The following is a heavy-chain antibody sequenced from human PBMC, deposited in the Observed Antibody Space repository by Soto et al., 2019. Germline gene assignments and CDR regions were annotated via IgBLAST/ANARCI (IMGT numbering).Heavy chain of an antibody. CDR1: GGSISSSSYY. D-gene: IGHD2-2*01. CDR3: ARGRPPPGYCSSTNCYDRPLFDS. J-gene: IGHJ5*01. V-gene: IGHV4-39*01. Sequence: PSETLSLTCTVSGGSISSSSYYWGWIRQPPGKGLEWIGSIYYSGSTYYNPSLKSRVTISVDTSKNQFSLKLRSVTAADTAVYYCARGRPPPGYCSSTNCYDRPLFDSWGQGTLVTVSS. CDR2: IYYSGST.